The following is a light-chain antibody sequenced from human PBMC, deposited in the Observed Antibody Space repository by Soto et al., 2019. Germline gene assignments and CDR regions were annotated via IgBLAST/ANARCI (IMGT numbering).Light chain of an antibody. Sequence: ESVLTQSPGTLSLSPGERATLSCRASQSVTSNFLAWYQHTPGQAPRLLIYDASSRAAGIPDRFSGSGSGTDFILTISRLEPGDFAVYYCQQYGSSPRTFGQRTRLEIK. CDR3: QQYGSSPRT. CDR1: QSVTSNF. J-gene: IGKJ5*01. CDR2: DAS. V-gene: IGKV3-20*01.